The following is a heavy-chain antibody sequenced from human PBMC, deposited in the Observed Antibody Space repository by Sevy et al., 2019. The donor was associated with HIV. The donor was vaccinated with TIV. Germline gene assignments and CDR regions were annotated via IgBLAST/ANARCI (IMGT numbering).Heavy chain of an antibody. CDR2: IINSESTR. CDR1: GFTFSSYE. Sequence: GGSLRLSCSASGFTFSSYEMNWVRQAPGKGLEWVSNIINSESTRYYADSVKGRFTISRDNAKNSLFLQMNSLRAEDTAGYYCTRGSHHYYDSSAIFEYWGQGTLVTVSS. D-gene: IGHD3-22*01. V-gene: IGHV3-48*03. CDR3: TRGSHHYYDSSAIFEY. J-gene: IGHJ4*02.